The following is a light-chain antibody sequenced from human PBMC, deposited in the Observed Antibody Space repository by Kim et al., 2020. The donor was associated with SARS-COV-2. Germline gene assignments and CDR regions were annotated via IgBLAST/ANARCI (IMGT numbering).Light chain of an antibody. CDR3: QQSHTAPLLT. CDR2: AAS. CDR1: QSINTY. V-gene: IGKV1-39*01. J-gene: IGKJ4*01. Sequence: DIQMTQSPSSLAASVGARVTIACRASQSINTYLNWYQQKPGKAAKLLIYAASTLQSGVPSRFSGSGSGTDFTLTISSLQPEDFATYYCQQSHTAPLLTFGGGTKLEI.